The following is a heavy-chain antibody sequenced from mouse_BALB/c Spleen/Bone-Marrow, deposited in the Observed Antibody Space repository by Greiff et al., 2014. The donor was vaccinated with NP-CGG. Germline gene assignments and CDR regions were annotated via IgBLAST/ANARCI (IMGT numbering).Heavy chain of an antibody. J-gene: IGHJ1*01. CDR1: GYSFTGYY. Sequence: VQLQQSGPELVKPGASVKISCKASGYSFTGYYMHGVKQSHGNSLDWIGYIYPYNGVSSYNQKFKGKATLTVDKSSSTAYMELRSLTSDDSAVYYCESRGEYFDVWGAGTTVTVSS. CDR3: ESRGEYFDV. CDR2: IYPYNGVS. V-gene: IGHV1-31*01.